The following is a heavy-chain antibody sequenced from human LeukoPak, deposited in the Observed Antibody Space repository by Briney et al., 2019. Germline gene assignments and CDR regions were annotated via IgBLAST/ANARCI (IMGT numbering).Heavy chain of an antibody. CDR2: IYYSGST. Sequence: SETLSLTCTVSGGSISSYYWSWIRQPPGKGLEWIGYIYYSGSTNYNPSLKSRVTISVDTSKNQFSLKLSSVTAADTAVYYCAREGEYWGGGSYNAFDIWGQGTMVTVSS. CDR1: GGSISSYY. V-gene: IGHV4-59*01. CDR3: AREGEYWGGGSYNAFDI. J-gene: IGHJ3*02. D-gene: IGHD1-26*01.